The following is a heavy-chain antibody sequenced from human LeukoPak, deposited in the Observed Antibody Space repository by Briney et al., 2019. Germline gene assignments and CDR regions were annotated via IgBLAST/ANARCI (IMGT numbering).Heavy chain of an antibody. V-gene: IGHV3-7*01. CDR1: GFTFSSYW. J-gene: IGHJ4*02. Sequence: GGSLRLSCAASGFTFSSYWMSWVRQAPGKGLEWVANIGQDGPEKYYVDSVKGRFTISRDNAKNSLYLQMNRLRAEDTALYYCARLLVYASGAEAFDYWGQGTLVTVSS. D-gene: IGHD3-10*01. CDR3: ARLLVYASGAEAFDY. CDR2: IGQDGPEK.